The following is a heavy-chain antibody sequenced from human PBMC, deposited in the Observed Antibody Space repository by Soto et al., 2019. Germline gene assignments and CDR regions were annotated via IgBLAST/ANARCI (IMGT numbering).Heavy chain of an antibody. CDR1: GFTFSSYS. D-gene: IGHD3-10*01. CDR3: AASITMVRGYYYYGMDV. Sequence: GGSLRLSCAASGFTFSSYSMNWVRQAPGKGLEWVSSISSSSSYIYYADSVKGRFTISRGNAKNSLYLQMNSLRAEDTAVYYCAASITMVRGYYYYGMDVWGQGTTVTVSS. CDR2: ISSSSSYI. J-gene: IGHJ6*02. V-gene: IGHV3-21*01.